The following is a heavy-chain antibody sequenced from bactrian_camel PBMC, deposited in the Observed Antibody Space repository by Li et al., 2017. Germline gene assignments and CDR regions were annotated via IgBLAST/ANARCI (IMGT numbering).Heavy chain of an antibody. V-gene: IGHV3S63*01. Sequence: VQLVESGGGSVQAGGSLRLSCVVSGYSCMGWFRQSPGKERETVATYITDGSGADGTIDYADSVKGRFTIFKDNAKNTFYLQMTQLKPEDTSVYYCAASRWVTWARELLESDFHYWGQGTQVTVS. D-gene: IGHD1*01. CDR3: AASRWVTWARELLESDFHY. CDR1: GYSC. CDR2: GSGADGTI. J-gene: IGHJ6*01.